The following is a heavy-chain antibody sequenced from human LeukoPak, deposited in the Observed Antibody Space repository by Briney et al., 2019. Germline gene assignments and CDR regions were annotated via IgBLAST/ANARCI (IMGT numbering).Heavy chain of an antibody. CDR1: GFTFSSCA. J-gene: IGHJ6*03. D-gene: IGHD6-13*01. CDR2: ISGSGGST. CDR3: AKARAGTISYYYYMDV. Sequence: GGSLRLSCAASGFTFSSCAMSWVRQAPGKGLEWVSAISGSGGSTYYADSVKGRFTISRDNSKNTLYLQMNSLRAEDTAVYYCAKARAGTISYYYYMDVWGKGTTVTVSS. V-gene: IGHV3-23*01.